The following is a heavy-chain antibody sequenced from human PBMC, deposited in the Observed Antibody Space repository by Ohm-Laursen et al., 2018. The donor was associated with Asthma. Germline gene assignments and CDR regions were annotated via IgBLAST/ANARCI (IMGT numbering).Heavy chain of an antibody. Sequence: SDTLSLTCTVSGGSISSGDYYWSWIRQPPGKGLEWIGYIYKSGTTYYNSSLKSRIIISIDTSKNQFSLKVSSVTAAVTAVYYCARDRAGGGYWGQGTLVTVSS. V-gene: IGHV4-30-4*02. J-gene: IGHJ4*02. CDR1: GGSISSGDYY. CDR3: ARDRAGGGY. CDR2: IYKSGTT. D-gene: IGHD3-10*01.